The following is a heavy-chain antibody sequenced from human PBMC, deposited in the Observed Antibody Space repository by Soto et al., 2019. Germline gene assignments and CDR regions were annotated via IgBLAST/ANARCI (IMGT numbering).Heavy chain of an antibody. J-gene: IGHJ3*02. CDR1: GFTFTSYV. V-gene: IGHV3-30-3*01. Sequence: QVQLVESGGGVVQPGRSLRLSCAASGFTFTSYVMHWVRQAPGNGLEWVALISSDGSDKYYADSVKGRFTISRDNSKNTLYLQMSSLRAEDTAVYFCARDQPTIIIYKAFEIWGQGTMVTVSS. CDR2: ISSDGSDK. D-gene: IGHD3-10*01. CDR3: ARDQPTIIIYKAFEI.